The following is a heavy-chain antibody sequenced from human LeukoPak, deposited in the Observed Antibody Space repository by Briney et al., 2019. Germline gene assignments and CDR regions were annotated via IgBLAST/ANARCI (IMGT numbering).Heavy chain of an antibody. CDR2: IWYDGSNK. V-gene: IGHV3-33*01. CDR1: VFIFSSYS. Sequence: PGGFLRLSCAASVFIFSSYSMHWVRHAPGKGPEWVVSIWYDGSNKYYAESVEGRFTISRDNSKNTLYLQMNSLRAEDTAVYSCARGLGYSYGYGIDYWGQGTLVIASS. CDR3: ARGLGYSYGYGIDY. J-gene: IGHJ4*02. D-gene: IGHD5-18*01.